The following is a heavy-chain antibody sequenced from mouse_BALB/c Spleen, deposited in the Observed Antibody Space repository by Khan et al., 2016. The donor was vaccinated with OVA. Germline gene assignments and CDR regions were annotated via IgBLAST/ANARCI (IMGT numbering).Heavy chain of an antibody. Sequence: QIQLVQSGPELKKPGETVKISCKASGYTFTNYGMNWVKQAPGKGLKWMGWINTYTGEPTYTDDFKGRFAFSLETSASTASLQINNLKNEDMATXFCASAASYWYFDVWGAGTTVTVSS. CDR3: ASAASYWYFDV. CDR1: GYTFTNYG. J-gene: IGHJ1*01. V-gene: IGHV9-1*02. CDR2: INTYTGEP.